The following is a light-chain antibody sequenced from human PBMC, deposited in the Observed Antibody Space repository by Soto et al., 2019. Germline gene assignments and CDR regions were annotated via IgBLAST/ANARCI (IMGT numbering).Light chain of an antibody. CDR3: QQYDTYWT. Sequence: DIQMTQSPSTLSASVGDRVTIPCRASQSISTWLAWYQQKPGKAPKLLIYHASGLHSGVPSRFSGSGSGTEFTLTISSLQPDDFASYYCQQYDTYWTFGQGTKVEIK. J-gene: IGKJ1*01. CDR2: HAS. CDR1: QSISTW. V-gene: IGKV1-5*01.